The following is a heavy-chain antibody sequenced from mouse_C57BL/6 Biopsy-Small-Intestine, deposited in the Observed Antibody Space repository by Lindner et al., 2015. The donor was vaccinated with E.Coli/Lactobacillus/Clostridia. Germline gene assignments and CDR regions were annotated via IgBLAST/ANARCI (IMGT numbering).Heavy chain of an antibody. Sequence: LQESGPELVKAWGVQCKISCKASGYSFTSYYIHWVKQRPGQGLEWIGWIYPGSGNTKYNEKFKGKATLTADTSSSTAYMQLSSLTSEDSAVYYCARVDWYFDVWGTGTTVTVSS. J-gene: IGHJ1*03. CDR1: GYSFTSYY. V-gene: IGHV1-66*01. CDR3: ARVDWYFDV. CDR2: IYPGSGNT.